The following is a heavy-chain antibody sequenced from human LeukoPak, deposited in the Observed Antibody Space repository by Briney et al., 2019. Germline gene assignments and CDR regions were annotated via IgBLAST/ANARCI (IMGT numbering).Heavy chain of an antibody. J-gene: IGHJ6*02. Sequence: GGSLRLSCAASGFTVSSNYMTWVRRAPGKGLEWVSVIYSGGSTYYADSVKGRFTISRDNSKNTLYLQMNSLTAEDTAVYYCARDVYRGSYGMDVWGQGTTVTVSS. CDR2: IYSGGST. CDR3: ARDVYRGSYGMDV. D-gene: IGHD2-2*01. V-gene: IGHV3-53*01. CDR1: GFTVSSNY.